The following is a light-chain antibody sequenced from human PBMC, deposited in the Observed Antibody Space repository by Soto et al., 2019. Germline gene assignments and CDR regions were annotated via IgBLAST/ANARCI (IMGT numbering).Light chain of an antibody. Sequence: DIPMTQSPSSLSASVGDRVTITCRASEPISIYSNWYQQKPGKAPKLLVYSASSVESGVPSRFRGTGSGTDFTLTISSLQPEDFATYYCQQRSSSPLAFGQGTKVEI. CDR2: SAS. J-gene: IGKJ1*01. V-gene: IGKV1-39*01. CDR3: QQRSSSPLA. CDR1: EPISIY.